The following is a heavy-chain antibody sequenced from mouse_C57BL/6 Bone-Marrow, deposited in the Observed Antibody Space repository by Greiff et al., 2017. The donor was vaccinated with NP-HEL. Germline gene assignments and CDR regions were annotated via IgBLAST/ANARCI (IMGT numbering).Heavy chain of an antibody. Sequence: QVQLQQSGAELMKPGASVKLSCKATGYTFTGYWIEWVKQRPGHGLEWIGEILPGSGSTNYNEKFKGKATFTADTSSNTAYMQLSSLTTEDSAIYCCARASLMYYYGSSLDYYAMDYWGQGTSVTVSS. V-gene: IGHV1-9*01. D-gene: IGHD1-1*01. CDR3: ARASLMYYYGSSLDYYAMDY. J-gene: IGHJ4*01. CDR2: ILPGSGST. CDR1: GYTFTGYW.